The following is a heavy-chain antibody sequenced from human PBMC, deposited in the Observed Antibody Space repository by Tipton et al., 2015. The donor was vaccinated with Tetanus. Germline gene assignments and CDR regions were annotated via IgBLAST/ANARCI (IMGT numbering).Heavy chain of an antibody. CDR3: ARASHFQWERVRLDY. D-gene: IGHD1-1*01. J-gene: IGHJ4*02. Sequence: GLVKPSETLSLTCTVSGGSISSYYWSWIRQSAAMGLEWIGRINTSGSSDYNPSLKGRVTMSIDTSGNRFSLDLTSVTAADTAIYYWARASHFQWERVRLDYWGQGLRVTVSS. CDR2: INTSGSS. V-gene: IGHV4-4*07. CDR1: GGSISSYY.